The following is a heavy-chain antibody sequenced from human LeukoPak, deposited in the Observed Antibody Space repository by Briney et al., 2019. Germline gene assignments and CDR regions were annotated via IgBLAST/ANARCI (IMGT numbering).Heavy chain of an antibody. CDR2: ISAYNGNT. CDR3: RRNPKTDYGDNRIDY. Sequence: ASVNVSCKASGYTFTSYGISWVRQAPGQGVEWMGWISAYNGNTTYTPTPKGRVTMTKEQSTSRAHLELRSRPSGDPAVYYWRRNPKTDYGDNRIDYWGQGTLVTVSS. CDR1: GYTFTSYG. V-gene: IGHV1-18*01. D-gene: IGHD4-17*01. J-gene: IGHJ4*02.